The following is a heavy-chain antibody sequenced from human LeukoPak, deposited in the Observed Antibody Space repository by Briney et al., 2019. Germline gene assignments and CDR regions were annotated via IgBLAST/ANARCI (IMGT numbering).Heavy chain of an antibody. V-gene: IGHV1-18*01. CDR2: ISAYNGNT. CDR1: GYTFSSYG. D-gene: IGHD2-15*01. Sequence: EASVKVSCKASGYTFSSYGISWVRQAPGQGLEWMGWISAYNGNTNYAQKFQGSVTMTTDTSTNTAYMELRSLRSDDTAVYYCARDLRGRTYWFDPWGQGTLVTVSP. J-gene: IGHJ5*02. CDR3: ARDLRGRTYWFDP.